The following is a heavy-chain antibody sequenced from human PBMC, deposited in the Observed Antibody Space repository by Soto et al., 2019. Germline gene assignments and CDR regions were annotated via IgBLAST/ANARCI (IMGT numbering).Heavy chain of an antibody. CDR3: ARGGSYGDFFDY. CDR2: IYYTGST. CDR1: GGSMSSNY. J-gene: IGHJ4*02. V-gene: IGHV4-59*01. Sequence: SETLSLTCTVSGGSMSSNYWTWIRQSPGKGLEWIGYIYYTGSTKYNPSLKSRVTISLDTSKNQFSLRLTSVTSADTAAYYCARGGSYGDFFDYWGQGAQVTVSS. D-gene: IGHD4-17*01.